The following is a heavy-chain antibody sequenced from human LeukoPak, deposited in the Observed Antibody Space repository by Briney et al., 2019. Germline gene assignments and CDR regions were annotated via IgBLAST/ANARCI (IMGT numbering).Heavy chain of an antibody. CDR1: GYTFTGYY. J-gene: IGHJ6*03. V-gene: IGHV1-2*02. Sequence: ASVKVSCKASGYTFTGYYMHWVRQAPGQGLEWMGWINPNSGGTNYAQKFQGRGTMTRDTSISTAYMELSRLRSDDTAVYYCASWVGSSPGHYYYYYMDVWGKGTTVTVSS. D-gene: IGHD6-6*01. CDR2: INPNSGGT. CDR3: ASWVGSSPGHYYYYYMDV.